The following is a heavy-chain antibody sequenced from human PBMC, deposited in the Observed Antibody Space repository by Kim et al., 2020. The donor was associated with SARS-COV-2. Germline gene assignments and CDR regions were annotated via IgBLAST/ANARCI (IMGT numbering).Heavy chain of an antibody. Sequence: VKGRFTISRDNAKNSLYRQMNSRGAEDTAVYYCARDGGGVVAATDDAFDIWGQGTMVTVSS. CDR3: ARDGGGVVAATDDAFDI. D-gene: IGHD2-15*01. J-gene: IGHJ3*02. V-gene: IGHV3-21*01.